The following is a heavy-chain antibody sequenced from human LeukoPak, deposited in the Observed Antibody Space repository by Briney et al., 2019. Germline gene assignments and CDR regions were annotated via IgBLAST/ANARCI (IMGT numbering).Heavy chain of an antibody. CDR3: ASFGTTPGLIDYYYYGMDV. D-gene: IGHD1-7*01. Sequence: GESLKVSCKASGYTFTSYGISWVRQAPGQGLEWMGWISAYNGNTNYAQKLQGRVTMTTDTSTSTAYMELRSLRSEDTAVYYCASFGTTPGLIDYYYYGMDVWGQGTTVTVSS. CDR2: ISAYNGNT. J-gene: IGHJ6*02. V-gene: IGHV1-18*01. CDR1: GYTFTSYG.